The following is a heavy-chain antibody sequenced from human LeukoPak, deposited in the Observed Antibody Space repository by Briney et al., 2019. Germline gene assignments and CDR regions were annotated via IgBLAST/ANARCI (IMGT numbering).Heavy chain of an antibody. V-gene: IGHV1-2*02. Sequence: ASVKVSCKASGYTFTGYYMHWVRQAPGQGLEWMGWINPNSGGTNYAQKFQGRVTMTRDTSISTAYMELSRLRSDDTAVFYCAKYYYGSGSYPYDTFDIWGQGTMVTVSS. CDR1: GYTFTGYY. D-gene: IGHD3-10*01. CDR2: INPNSGGT. J-gene: IGHJ3*02. CDR3: AKYYYGSGSYPYDTFDI.